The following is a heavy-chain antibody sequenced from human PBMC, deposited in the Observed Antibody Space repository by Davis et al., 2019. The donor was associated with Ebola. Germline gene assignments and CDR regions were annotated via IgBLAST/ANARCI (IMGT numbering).Heavy chain of an antibody. CDR2: LIYNGNA. CDR1: GGSIGGYY. V-gene: IGHV4-59*08. J-gene: IGHJ4*02. Sequence: SETLSLTCTVSGGSIGGYYLTWVRQPPGQRLEWVGYLIYNGNAIYNPALNSRVTISGDTSKNQFSLKLASVTATDTAVYYCAGGYNLNFWGQGALVTVSS. D-gene: IGHD5-24*01. CDR3: AGGYNLNF.